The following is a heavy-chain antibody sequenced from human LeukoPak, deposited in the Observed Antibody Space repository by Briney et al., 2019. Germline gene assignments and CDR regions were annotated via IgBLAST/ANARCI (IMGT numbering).Heavy chain of an antibody. V-gene: IGHV1-8*01. D-gene: IGHD3-10*01. CDR2: MNPNSGNT. J-gene: IGHJ4*02. CDR1: GYTFTSYD. CDR3: ARTRVRGPIRGKSYFDY. Sequence: ASVKVSCKASGYTFTSYDINWVRQATGQGLEWMGWMNPNSGNTGYAQKFQGRVTMTRNTSISTAYMELSSLRPEDTAVYYCARTRVRGPIRGKSYFDYWGQGTLVTVSS.